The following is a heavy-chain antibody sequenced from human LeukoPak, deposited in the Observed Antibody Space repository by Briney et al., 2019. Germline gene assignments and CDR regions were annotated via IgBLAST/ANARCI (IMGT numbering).Heavy chain of an antibody. CDR2: IWYDGSNK. CDR3: ARGLDSSNGMDV. V-gene: IGHV3-33*01. Sequence: PGRSLRLSCAASGFTFSSYGMHWVRQAPGKGLEWVAVIWYDGSNKYYADSVKGRFTISRDNSKNTLYLQTNSLRAEDTAVYYCARGLDSSNGMDVWGKGTTVTVSS. D-gene: IGHD2-2*03. J-gene: IGHJ6*04. CDR1: GFTFSSYG.